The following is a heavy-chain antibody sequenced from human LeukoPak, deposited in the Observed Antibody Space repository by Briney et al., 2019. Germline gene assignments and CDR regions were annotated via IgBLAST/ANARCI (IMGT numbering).Heavy chain of an antibody. CDR2: INWNGGST. J-gene: IGHJ5*02. Sequence: GGSLRLSCAASGFTFDDYGMSWVRQAPGKGLEWVSGINWNGGSTGYADSVKGRFTISRDNAKNSLYLQMNSLRAEDTAVYYCARIWFGDSSNWFDPWGQGTLVTVSS. CDR1: GFTFDDYG. D-gene: IGHD3-10*01. CDR3: ARIWFGDSSNWFDP. V-gene: IGHV3-20*04.